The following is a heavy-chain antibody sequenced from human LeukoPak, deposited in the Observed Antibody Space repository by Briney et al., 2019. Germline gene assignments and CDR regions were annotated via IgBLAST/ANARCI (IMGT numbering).Heavy chain of an antibody. CDR3: ARDHVEQWLANYYYYGMDV. V-gene: IGHV3-30-3*01. CDR2: ISYDGSNK. D-gene: IGHD6-19*01. CDR1: GFTFSSYA. Sequence: GGSLRLSCAASGFTFSSYATHWVRQAPGKGLEWVAVISYDGSNKYYADSVKGRFTISRDNSKNTLYLQMNSLRAEDTAVYYCARDHVEQWLANYYYYGMDVWGQGTTVTVSS. J-gene: IGHJ6*02.